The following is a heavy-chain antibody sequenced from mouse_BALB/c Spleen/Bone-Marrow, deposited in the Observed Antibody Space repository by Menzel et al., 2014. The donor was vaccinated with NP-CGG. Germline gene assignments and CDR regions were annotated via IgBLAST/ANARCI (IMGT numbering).Heavy chain of an antibody. CDR2: IDPRTGYT. J-gene: IGHJ3*01. D-gene: IGHD4-1*01. CDR1: DYTFTTYW. Sequence: QVQLQQSGAELAKPGASVKMSCKVSDYTFTTYWMHWVKQRPGQGLEWIGYIDPRTGYTEYNLKFKDKATLTADKSSSTAYMQLSSLTSEDSAVYYCARYWDAYWGQGTLVTVSA. V-gene: IGHV1-7*01. CDR3: ARYWDAY.